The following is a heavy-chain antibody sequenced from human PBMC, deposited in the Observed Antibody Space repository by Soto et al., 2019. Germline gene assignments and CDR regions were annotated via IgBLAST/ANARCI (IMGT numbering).Heavy chain of an antibody. CDR3: ARGGFGIAVAGGVDYYYYGMDV. CDR1: GDTFTSYD. J-gene: IGHJ6*02. CDR2: MNPNSGNT. Sequence: ASVKVSCKASGDTFTSYDINWVRQATGQGLEWMGWMNPNSGNTGYAQKCQGRVTMTRYTSISTAYMELSSLRSEDTAVYYCARGGFGIAVAGGVDYYYYGMDVWG. V-gene: IGHV1-8*01. D-gene: IGHD6-19*01.